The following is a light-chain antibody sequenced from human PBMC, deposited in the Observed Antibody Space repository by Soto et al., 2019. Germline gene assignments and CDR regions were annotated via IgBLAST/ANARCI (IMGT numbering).Light chain of an antibody. CDR1: HSISSW. J-gene: IGKJ1*01. CDR3: QQYNTYST. V-gene: IGKV1-5*03. Sequence: DIQMTQSPSTLSAYVGDRVTITCRASHSISSWLAWYQQKPGKAPNLLIYKASSLESGVPSRFSGSGSGTEFTLTISSLQPDDFATYYCQQYNTYSTFGQGTKVDIK. CDR2: KAS.